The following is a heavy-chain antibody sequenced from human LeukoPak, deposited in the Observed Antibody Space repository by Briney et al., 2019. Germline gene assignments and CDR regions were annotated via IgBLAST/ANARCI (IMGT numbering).Heavy chain of an antibody. CDR3: AKDSSADPAGWFDP. CDR1: GFTFDDYA. D-gene: IGHD6-19*01. Sequence: PGRSLRLSCAASGFTFDDYAMHWVRQAPGKGLEWVSGISWNSGSIGYADSVKGRFTISRDNAKNSLYLQMNSLRAEDTALYYCAKDSSADPAGWFDPWGQGTLVTVSS. CDR2: ISWNSGSI. V-gene: IGHV3-9*01. J-gene: IGHJ5*02.